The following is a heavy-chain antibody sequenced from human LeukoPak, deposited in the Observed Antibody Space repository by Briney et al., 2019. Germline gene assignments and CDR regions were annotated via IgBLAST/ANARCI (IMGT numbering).Heavy chain of an antibody. CDR2: IYYSGST. CDR1: GGSISSGGYY. V-gene: IGHV4-31*03. CDR3: ARGVSSWISYNWFDP. J-gene: IGHJ5*02. Sequence: PSETLSLTCTVSGGSISSGGYYRSWIRQHPGKGLEWIGYIYYSGSTYYNPSLKSRVTISVDTSKNQFSLKLSSVTAADTAVYYCARGVSSWISYNWFDPWGQGTLVTVSS. D-gene: IGHD6-13*01.